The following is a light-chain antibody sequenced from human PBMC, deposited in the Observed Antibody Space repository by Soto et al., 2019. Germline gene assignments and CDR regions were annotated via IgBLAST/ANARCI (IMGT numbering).Light chain of an antibody. CDR1: QSVSTW. CDR2: KAS. Sequence: DSQMTQSPSTLAASVGDRVTITCRASQSVSTWLAWYQQKPGKAPKLLIYKASILQSGVSSRFSGSGSGTDFTLTISSLQPDDFATHYCQQYDRYPVTFGGGTKVEVK. CDR3: QQYDRYPVT. J-gene: IGKJ4*01. V-gene: IGKV1-5*03.